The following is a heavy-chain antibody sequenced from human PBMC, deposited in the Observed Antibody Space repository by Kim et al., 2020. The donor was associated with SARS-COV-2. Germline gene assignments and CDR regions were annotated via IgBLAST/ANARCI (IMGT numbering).Heavy chain of an antibody. J-gene: IGHJ5*02. V-gene: IGHV3-48*03. CDR2: ISSSGSTI. D-gene: IGHD3-22*01. CDR1: GFTFSSYE. CDR3: ARGGGYDSSGYTPS. Sequence: GGSLRLSCAASGFTFSSYEMNWVRQAPGKGLEWVSYISSSGSTIYYADSVKGRFTISRDNAKNSLYLQMNSLRAEDTAVYYCARGGGYDSSGYTPSWGQGTLDTVSS.